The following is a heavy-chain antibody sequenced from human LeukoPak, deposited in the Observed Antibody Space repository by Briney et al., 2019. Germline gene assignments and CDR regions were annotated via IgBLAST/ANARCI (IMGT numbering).Heavy chain of an antibody. CDR3: ERGGTRAFDL. D-gene: IGHD1-26*01. V-gene: IGHV1-2*02. CDR1: GYTFTGYY. J-gene: IGHJ3*01. CDR2: INPNSGGT. Sequence: ASVKVSCKASGYTFTGYYMHWVRQAPGQGLEGMGWINPNSGGTKYAQKFQGRVTMTRDTSISTAYMELSRLTSDDTAVYYCERGGTRAFDLWGQGTMVTVSS.